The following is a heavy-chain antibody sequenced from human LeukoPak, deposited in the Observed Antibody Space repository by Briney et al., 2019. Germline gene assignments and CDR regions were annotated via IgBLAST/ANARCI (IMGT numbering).Heavy chain of an antibody. D-gene: IGHD5-12*01. CDR2: MNPNSGST. V-gene: IGHV1-8*03. CDR1: GYTFTSYD. J-gene: IGHJ4*02. Sequence: ASVKVSCKASGYTFTSYDINWVRQTTGQGLEWMGWMNPNSGSTGYTQKFQGRVTTTRNTSISTAYMELSGLRSEDTAVYYCARGRSTGYPYYFEYWGQGTLVTVSS. CDR3: ARGRSTGYPYYFEY.